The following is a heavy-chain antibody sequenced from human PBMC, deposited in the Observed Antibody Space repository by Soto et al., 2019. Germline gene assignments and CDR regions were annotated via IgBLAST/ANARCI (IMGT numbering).Heavy chain of an antibody. CDR2: INAGYGNT. D-gene: IGHD7-27*01. CDR1: QYSFTSYC. J-gene: IGHJ4*02. V-gene: IGHV1-3*01. Sequence: ASVKVSCKASQYSFTSYCVHWVRQAPGQRLEWMGWINAGYGNTKSSQKFQDRVTISRDTSASTAYMELTSLRSEDTAVYYCARDTGDGTFDFWGQGTLVTVSS. CDR3: ARDTGDGTFDF.